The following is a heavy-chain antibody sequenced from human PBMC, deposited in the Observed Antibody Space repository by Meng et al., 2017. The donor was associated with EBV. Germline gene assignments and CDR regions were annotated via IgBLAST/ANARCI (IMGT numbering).Heavy chain of an antibody. CDR3: ARVGYSVHDVSFEDF. D-gene: IGHD5/OR15-5a*01. CDR1: GGSFTDYY. CDR2: VSHSGRT. V-gene: IGHV4-34*01. Sequence: QVLLRQWGAGLLKPSXXLSPSXAVYGGSFTDYYWSWIRQAPGKSLEWIGEVSHSGRTRYNPSLKSRVSMSADVSKKQFSLKMKSVTAADTGVYFCARVGYSVHDVSFEDFWGQGTMVTVSS. J-gene: IGHJ4*02.